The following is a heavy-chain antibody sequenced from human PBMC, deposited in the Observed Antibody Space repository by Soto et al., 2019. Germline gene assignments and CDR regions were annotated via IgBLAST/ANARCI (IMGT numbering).Heavy chain of an antibody. CDR2: ISSSSRYI. Sequence: VGSLRLSCAVSGFNFSSYSMNWVRQAPGKGLEWVSSISSSSRYIYYADSVKGRFTISRDNVKKSLYLQMNSLRAEDTAVYYCARDYRNEVNWFDPWGQGTLVTVSS. V-gene: IGHV3-21*01. J-gene: IGHJ5*02. D-gene: IGHD4-4*01. CDR1: GFNFSSYS. CDR3: ARDYRNEVNWFDP.